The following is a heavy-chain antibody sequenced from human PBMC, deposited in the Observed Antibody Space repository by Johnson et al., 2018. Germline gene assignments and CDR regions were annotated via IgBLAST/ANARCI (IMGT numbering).Heavy chain of an antibody. D-gene: IGHD3-22*01. CDR2: INSDGSST. V-gene: IGHV3-74*02. CDR1: GFTFSSYW. J-gene: IGHJ4*02. Sequence: VQLVESGGGLVQPGGSLRLSCAASGFTFSSYWMHWVRQAPGKGLVWVSRINSDGSSTSYADSVKGRFTISRDNAKNTLYLQMNRLRAEDTGVYYCARGTYYYDSRGYYADYWGQGTLVTVSS. CDR3: ARGTYYYDSRGYYADY.